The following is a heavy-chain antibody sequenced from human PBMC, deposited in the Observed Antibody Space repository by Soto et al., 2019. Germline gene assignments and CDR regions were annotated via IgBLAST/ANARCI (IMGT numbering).Heavy chain of an antibody. CDR3: ARRSWGSGGMGV. V-gene: IGHV4-39*01. CDR1: GASINRGSFH. J-gene: IGHJ6*02. D-gene: IGHD7-27*01. Sequence: LSLTCTVSGASINRGSFHWVWIRQPPGKGLEWIGSIYHSGSTYYNSSLKSRVTISLDTSKNQFSLKLNSVTTADTAVYFCARRSWGSGGMGVWGRGTTVTVSS. CDR2: IYHSGST.